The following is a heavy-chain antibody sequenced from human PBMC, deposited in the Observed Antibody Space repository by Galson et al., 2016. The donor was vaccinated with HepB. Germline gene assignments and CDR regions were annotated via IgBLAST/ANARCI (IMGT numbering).Heavy chain of an antibody. J-gene: IGHJ4*02. D-gene: IGHD6-19*01. CDR3: ARFTQEWLDRVYYFDY. Sequence: SLRLSCAASGFTFGRYAMSWVRQAPGKGLEWTSAISGDGGGTYYAGSVQGRFTISRDRSTKQMDLQMNNLRTDDTAVYYCARFTQEWLDRVYYFDYWGQGTLVTVSS. CDR1: GFTFGRYA. CDR2: ISGDGGGT. V-gene: IGHV3-23*01.